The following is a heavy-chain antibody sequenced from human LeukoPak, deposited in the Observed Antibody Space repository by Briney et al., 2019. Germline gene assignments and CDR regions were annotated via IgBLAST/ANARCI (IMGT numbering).Heavy chain of an antibody. V-gene: IGHV3-74*01. CDR2: ISPTGSTT. Sequence: GGYLRLSCAASGFSFSGHWMHWARHLPGKGLVWFSRISPTGSTTSYADSVKGRFTVSRDNAKNTLYLQVNNLRAEDTAVYYCARGPSSNWSGLDFWGQGTLLTVSS. CDR1: GFSFSGHW. J-gene: IGHJ4*02. CDR3: ARGPSSNWSGLDF. D-gene: IGHD6-13*01.